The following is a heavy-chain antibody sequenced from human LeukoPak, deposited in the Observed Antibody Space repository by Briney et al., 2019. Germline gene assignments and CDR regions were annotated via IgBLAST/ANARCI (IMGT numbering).Heavy chain of an antibody. D-gene: IGHD2-2*01. Sequence: PSETLSLTCTVAGGSISSYYWSWIRQPPRKGREWVGYIYYSGSTNYNPPPKSRVTISVATSQNQFSLQLSSATAADTAVYYCARALSCSSTSCYPPWDYGMDVWGQGTTVTVSS. CDR2: IYYSGST. CDR1: GGSISSYY. CDR3: ARALSCSSTSCYPPWDYGMDV. V-gene: IGHV4-59*01. J-gene: IGHJ6*02.